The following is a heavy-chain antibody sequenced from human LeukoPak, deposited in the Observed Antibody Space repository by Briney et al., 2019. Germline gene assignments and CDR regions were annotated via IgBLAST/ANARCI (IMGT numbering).Heavy chain of an antibody. CDR3: ARKWITDAFDI. V-gene: IGHV4-39*07. Sequence: SETLSLTCTVSGGSISSSSYYWGWIRQPPGKGLEWIGSIYYSGSTYYNPSLKSRVTISVDTSKNQFSLKLSSVTAADTAVYYCARKWITDAFDIWGQGTMVTVSS. D-gene: IGHD2-2*03. J-gene: IGHJ3*02. CDR1: GGSISSSSYY. CDR2: IYYSGST.